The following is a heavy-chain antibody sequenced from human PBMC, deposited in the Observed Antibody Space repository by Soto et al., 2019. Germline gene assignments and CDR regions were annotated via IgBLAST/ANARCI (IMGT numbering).Heavy chain of an antibody. CDR2: IYHAGSV. J-gene: IGHJ6*02. CDR3: ARTFYYYGMDV. CDR1: GYSIASGYY. V-gene: IGHV4-38-2*01. Sequence: SETLSLTCAVSGYSIASGYYWAWIRQSPGKGLEWIGSIYHAGSVDYNPSLNSRVAVSLDTSKNHFSLKLTSVTAADTAVYYCARTFYYYGMDVWGQGTTVTVSS.